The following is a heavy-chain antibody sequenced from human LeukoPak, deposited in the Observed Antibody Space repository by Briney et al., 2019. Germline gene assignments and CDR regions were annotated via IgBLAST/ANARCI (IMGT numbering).Heavy chain of an antibody. V-gene: IGHV3-23*01. J-gene: IGHJ5*02. CDR2: ISGSGGST. CDR3: AKDPSPLRYFDRFTGGWFDP. D-gene: IGHD3-9*01. Sequence: SGGSLRLSCAASGFTFSSYAMSWVRQAPGKGLEWVSAISGSGGSTYYADSVKGRFTISRDNSKNTLYLQMNSLRAEDTAVYYCAKDPSPLRYFDRFTGGWFDPWGQGTLVTVSS. CDR1: GFTFSSYA.